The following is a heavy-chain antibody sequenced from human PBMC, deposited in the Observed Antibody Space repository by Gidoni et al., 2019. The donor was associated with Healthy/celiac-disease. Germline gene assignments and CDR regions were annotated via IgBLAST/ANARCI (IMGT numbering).Heavy chain of an antibody. Sequence: QVQLVQSGAEVKKPGAAVKVSCKASGYTFTSYGISWVRQAPGQGLEWMGWISAYNGNTNYAQKLQGRVTMPTDTSTSTAYMELRSLRSDDTAVYYCARDPIDASVAGTHFDYWGQGTLVTVSS. CDR3: ARDPIDASVAGTHFDY. V-gene: IGHV1-18*01. D-gene: IGHD6-19*01. CDR1: GYTFTSYG. CDR2: ISAYNGNT. J-gene: IGHJ4*02.